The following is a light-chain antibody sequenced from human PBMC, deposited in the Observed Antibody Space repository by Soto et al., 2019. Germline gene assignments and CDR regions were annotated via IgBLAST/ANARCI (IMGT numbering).Light chain of an antibody. CDR2: GAS. J-gene: IGKJ4*01. CDR1: QSVSDN. Sequence: EIVLTQSPATLSVSPGERAILSCRASQSVSDNLAWYQQKPGQAPRLLIYGASTRASGIPARFSGSGSGTEFTITISSLQSEDFAVYYCQQSYNWPPLTFGGGTKVEIK. CDR3: QQSYNWPPLT. V-gene: IGKV3-15*01.